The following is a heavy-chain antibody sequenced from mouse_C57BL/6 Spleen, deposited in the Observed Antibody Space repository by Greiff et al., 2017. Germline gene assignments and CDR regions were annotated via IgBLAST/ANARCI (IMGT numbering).Heavy chain of an antibody. D-gene: IGHD4-1*01. J-gene: IGHJ1*03. V-gene: IGHV1-53*01. CDR2: INPSNGGT. CDR1: GYTFTSYW. CDR3: ARLFSLGRGWYFDV. Sequence: QVQLQQPGTELVKPGASVKLSCKASGYTFTSYWMHWVKQRPGQGLEWIGNINPSNGGTNYNEKFKSKATLTVDKSSSTAYMQLSSLTSEDSAVYYGARLFSLGRGWYFDVWGTGTTVTVSS.